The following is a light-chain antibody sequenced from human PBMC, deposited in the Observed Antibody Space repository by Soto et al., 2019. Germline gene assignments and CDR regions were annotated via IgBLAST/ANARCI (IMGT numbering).Light chain of an antibody. Sequence: DIQMTQSPSTLSASVGDRVTITCLASQSISSWLAWYQQKPGKAPKLLIYKASSLESGVPSRFSGSGSGTEFTRTISSLQPDDFATYYCQQYNSYLFTFGQGTKLEIK. J-gene: IGKJ2*01. CDR3: QQYNSYLFT. V-gene: IGKV1-5*03. CDR2: KAS. CDR1: QSISSW.